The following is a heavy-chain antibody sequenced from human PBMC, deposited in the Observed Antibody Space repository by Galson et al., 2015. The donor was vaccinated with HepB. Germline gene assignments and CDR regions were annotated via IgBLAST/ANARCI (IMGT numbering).Heavy chain of an antibody. Sequence: SVKVSCKASGYTFTGYYMHWVRQAPGQGLEWMGRINPNSGGTNYAQKFQGRVTMTRDTSISTAYMELSRLSSDDTAVYYCARSKYYYGSGSYYVHGYYYGMDVWGQGTTVTVSS. D-gene: IGHD3-10*01. CDR2: INPNSGGT. CDR3: ARSKYYYGSGSYYVHGYYYGMDV. J-gene: IGHJ6*02. CDR1: GYTFTGYY. V-gene: IGHV1-2*06.